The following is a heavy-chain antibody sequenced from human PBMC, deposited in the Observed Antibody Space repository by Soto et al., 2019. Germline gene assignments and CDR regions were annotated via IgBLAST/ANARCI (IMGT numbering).Heavy chain of an antibody. Sequence: QVQLVQSGAEVKKPGSSVKVSCKASGGTFSSYAISWVRQAPGQGLEWMGGIIPIFGTANYAQKFQGRVTITADESTSTAYMELSSLRSEDTAVYYCARGVVVVPDYYYYGMDVWGQGTTVTVSS. CDR1: GGTFSSYA. V-gene: IGHV1-69*01. J-gene: IGHJ6*02. CDR2: IIPIFGTA. CDR3: ARGVVVVPDYYYYGMDV. D-gene: IGHD2-2*01.